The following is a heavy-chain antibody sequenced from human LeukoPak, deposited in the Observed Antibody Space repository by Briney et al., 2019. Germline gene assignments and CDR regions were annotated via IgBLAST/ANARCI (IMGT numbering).Heavy chain of an antibody. D-gene: IGHD4-17*01. V-gene: IGHV3-23*01. Sequence: PGGSLRLSXAASGFTFSSYAMSWVRQAPGKGLEWVSAISGSGGSTYYADSVKGRFTISRDNSKNTLYLQMNSLRAEDAAVYYCARDPDGDYVVSWFDPWGQGTLVTVSS. J-gene: IGHJ5*02. CDR1: GFTFSSYA. CDR3: ARDPDGDYVVSWFDP. CDR2: ISGSGGST.